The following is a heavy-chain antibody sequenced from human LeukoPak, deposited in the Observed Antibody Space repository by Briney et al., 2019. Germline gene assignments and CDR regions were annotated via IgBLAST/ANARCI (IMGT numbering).Heavy chain of an antibody. Sequence: TSSETLSLTCTVSGGSISSYHWSWIRQPPGKALEWIGYIYYSGSTNYNPSLKSRVTISVDTSKNQFSLKLSSVTAADTAVYYCARGHYYYDSSGYYPNWFDPWGQGTLVTVSS. V-gene: IGHV4-59*01. CDR3: ARGHYYYDSSGYYPNWFDP. J-gene: IGHJ5*02. CDR2: IYYSGST. CDR1: GGSISSYH. D-gene: IGHD3-22*01.